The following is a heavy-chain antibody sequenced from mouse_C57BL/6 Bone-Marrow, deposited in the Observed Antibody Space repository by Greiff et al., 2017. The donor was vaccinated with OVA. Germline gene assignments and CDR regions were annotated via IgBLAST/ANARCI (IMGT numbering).Heavy chain of an antibody. CDR2: ISDGGSYT. CDR1: GFTFSSYA. D-gene: IGHD6-1*01. Sequence: EVHLVESGGGLVKPGGSLKLSCAASGFTFSSYAMSWVRQTPEKRLEWVATISDGGSYTYYPDNVKGRFTISRDNAKNNLYLQMSHLKSEDTAMYYCARDRIASSMDYWGQGTSVTVSS. V-gene: IGHV5-4*01. CDR3: ARDRIASSMDY. J-gene: IGHJ4*01.